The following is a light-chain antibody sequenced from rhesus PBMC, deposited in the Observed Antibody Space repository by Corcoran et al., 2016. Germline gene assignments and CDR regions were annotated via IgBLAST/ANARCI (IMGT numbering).Light chain of an antibody. V-gene: IGKV1-33*02. J-gene: IGKJ4*01. Sequence: DIQMSQSPSSLSASVGDKVTITCRASQGISNALAWYQQKPRKAPKLLIYGASSLDSGVPSRFSGSRSGTDFTLPISSLQPEDFATYYCQQGYRTPLTFGGGTKVELK. CDR2: GAS. CDR1: QGISNA. CDR3: QQGYRTPLT.